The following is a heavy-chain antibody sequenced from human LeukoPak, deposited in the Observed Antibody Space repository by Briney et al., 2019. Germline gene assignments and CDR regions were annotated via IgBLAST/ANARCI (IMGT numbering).Heavy chain of an antibody. Sequence: GGSLRLSCAASGFTFRNAWMSWVRQAPGKGLEWVGRIKSKTDGGTTDYAAPVKGRFTISRDDSKNTLYLQMNSLKTEDTAVYYCTRNYDILTGYYRRSDAFDIWGQGTMVTVSS. V-gene: IGHV3-15*01. CDR3: TRNYDILTGYYRRSDAFDI. CDR1: GFTFRNAW. J-gene: IGHJ3*02. D-gene: IGHD3-9*01. CDR2: IKSKTDGGTT.